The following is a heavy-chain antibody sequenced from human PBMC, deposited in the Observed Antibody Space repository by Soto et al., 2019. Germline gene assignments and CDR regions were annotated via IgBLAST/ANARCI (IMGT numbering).Heavy chain of an antibody. V-gene: IGHV4-30-4*01. D-gene: IGHD3-10*01. CDR1: GGSISSGHNY. J-gene: IGHJ4*02. Sequence: QMQVQESGPGLVKPSQTLSLTCTVSGGSISSGHNYWSWIRQPPGKGLEWIGYMYYSGKTYYNPSLKSRVTISVDTSKNQFSLKLSSVTAADTAVYYCDRDRGYYFDYWGQGTLVTVSS. CDR2: MYYSGKT. CDR3: DRDRGYYFDY.